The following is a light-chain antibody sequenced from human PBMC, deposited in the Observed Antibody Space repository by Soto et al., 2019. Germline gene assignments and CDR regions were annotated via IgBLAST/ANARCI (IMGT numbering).Light chain of an antibody. J-gene: IGLJ2*01. V-gene: IGLV2-8*01. CDR1: SSDVGGYKY. CDR3: SSYAGSKHVI. Sequence: QSALTQPPSASGSPGQSVTISCTGTSSDVGGYKYVFWYQQHPGKAPKLLIYEVSQRPSGVPDRFSGSKSGNTASLTVSGLQAEDEADYYRSSYAGSKHVIFGGGTQLTVL. CDR2: EVS.